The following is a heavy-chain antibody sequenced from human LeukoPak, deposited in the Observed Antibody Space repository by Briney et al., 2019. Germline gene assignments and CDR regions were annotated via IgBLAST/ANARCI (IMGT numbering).Heavy chain of an antibody. Sequence: PGGSLRLSCAASGFTFSSYSMNWVRQAPGKGLEWVSYISSSSSTIYYADSVKGRFTISRDNAKNSLYLQMNSLRAEDTAVYYCARADFYDSSGYYYRPVDYWGQGTLVTVSS. J-gene: IGHJ4*02. CDR2: ISSSSSTI. CDR3: ARADFYDSSGYYYRPVDY. V-gene: IGHV3-48*01. CDR1: GFTFSSYS. D-gene: IGHD3-22*01.